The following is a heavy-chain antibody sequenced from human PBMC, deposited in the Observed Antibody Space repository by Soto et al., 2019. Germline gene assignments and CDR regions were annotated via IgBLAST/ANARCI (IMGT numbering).Heavy chain of an antibody. CDR2: ISWDGGST. J-gene: IGHJ4*02. Sequence: GGSLRLSCAASGFTFDDYTMHWVRQAPGKGLEWVSLISWDGGSTYYADSVKGRFTISRDNSKNSLYLQMNSLRTEDTALYYCAKDFSGIAPYYFDYWGQGTLVTVSS. CDR3: AKDFSGIAPYYFDY. D-gene: IGHD6-13*01. V-gene: IGHV3-43*01. CDR1: GFTFDDYT.